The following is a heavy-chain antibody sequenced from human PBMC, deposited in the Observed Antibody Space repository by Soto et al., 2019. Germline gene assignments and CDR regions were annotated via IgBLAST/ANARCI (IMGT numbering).Heavy chain of an antibody. CDR3: AREGSYSAYNFAHGIQLWSFDF. Sequence: SETLSLTCTVSGGSINTFYWSWVRQPAGKGLEWIGRIFSSGSTSFNPSLESRVAMSVDTSKNHFSLNLSSVAAADMAVYYCAREGSYSAYNFAHGIQLWSFDFWGQGALVTVSS. CDR1: GGSINTFY. V-gene: IGHV4-4*07. D-gene: IGHD5-12*01. CDR2: IFSSGST. J-gene: IGHJ4*02.